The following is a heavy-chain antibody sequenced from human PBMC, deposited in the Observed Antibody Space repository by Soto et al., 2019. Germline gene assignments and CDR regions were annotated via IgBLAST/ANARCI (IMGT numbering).Heavy chain of an antibody. D-gene: IGHD3-22*01. V-gene: IGHV1-69*13. CDR2: IIPIFGTA. CDR1: GCTFSSYA. Sequence: GASVKVSCKASGCTFSSYAISCVRQAPGQVLEWMGGIIPIFGTANYAQKFQGRVTITADESTSTAYMELSSLRSEDTAVYYCAREPARYYYDSSGYYCEGMDVWGQGTTVTVSS. CDR3: AREPARYYYDSSGYYCEGMDV. J-gene: IGHJ6*02.